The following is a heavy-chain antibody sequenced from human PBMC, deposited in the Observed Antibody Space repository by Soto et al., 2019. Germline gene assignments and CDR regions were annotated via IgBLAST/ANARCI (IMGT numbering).Heavy chain of an antibody. CDR2: IWYDGSNK. CDR1: GCTFSSYV. D-gene: IGHD3-10*01. CDR3: ARDAVYYYGSGSYLNWFDP. J-gene: IGHJ5*02. Sequence: PGGSLRLSCAASGCTFSSYVMHWVRQAPGKGLEWVAVIWYDGSNKYYADSVKGRFTISRDNSKNTLYLQMNSLRAEDTAVYYCARDAVYYYGSGSYLNWFDPWGQGTLVTVSS. V-gene: IGHV3-33*01.